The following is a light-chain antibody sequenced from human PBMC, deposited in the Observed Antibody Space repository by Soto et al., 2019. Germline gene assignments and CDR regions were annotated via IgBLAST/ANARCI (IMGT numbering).Light chain of an antibody. V-gene: IGKV3-11*01. CDR1: QSISIY. CDR3: QQRSDWPLT. Sequence: EIVLTQSPATLSLSPGERATLSCRASQSISIYLAWYQQKPGQAPRLLISDASNRATGIPARFSGTGSGTDFTLTISSLVPEDFAVYYCQQRSDWPLTFGQGTKLEIK. CDR2: DAS. J-gene: IGKJ2*01.